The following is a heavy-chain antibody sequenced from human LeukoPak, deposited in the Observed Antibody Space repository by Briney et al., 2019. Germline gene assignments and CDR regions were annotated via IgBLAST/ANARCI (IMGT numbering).Heavy chain of an antibody. CDR1: GFTFGDYA. CDR3: TRGPPYYCSGGSCYSDYFDY. CDR2: IRSKAYGGTT. D-gene: IGHD2-15*01. J-gene: IGHJ4*02. Sequence: GGSLRLSCTASGFTFGDYAMSWVRQAPGKGLEWVGFIRSKAYGGTTEYAASVKGRFTISRDDSKSTVYLQMNSLKTEDTAVYYCTRGPPYYCSGGSCYSDYFDYWGQGTLVTVSS. V-gene: IGHV3-49*04.